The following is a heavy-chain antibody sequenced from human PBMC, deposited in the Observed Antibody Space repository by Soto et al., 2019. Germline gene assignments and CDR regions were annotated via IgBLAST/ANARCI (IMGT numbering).Heavy chain of an antibody. CDR2: ISGSGGST. J-gene: IGHJ6*02. CDR1: GFTFSSYA. CDR3: AKEGSSSWSEYYYYYGMDV. Sequence: GGSLRLSCAASGFTFSSYAMSWVRQAPGKGLEWVSAISGSGGSTYYADSVKGRFTISRDNSKNTLYLQMNSLRAEDTAVYYCAKEGSSSWSEYYYYYGMDVWGQGTTVTVSS. D-gene: IGHD6-13*01. V-gene: IGHV3-23*01.